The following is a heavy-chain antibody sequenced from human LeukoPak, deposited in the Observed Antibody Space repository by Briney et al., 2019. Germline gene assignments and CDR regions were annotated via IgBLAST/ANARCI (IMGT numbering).Heavy chain of an antibody. CDR1: GYSISSGYY. V-gene: IGHV4-38-2*02. CDR3: ARGLRYSSGSRKSPVGY. J-gene: IGHJ4*02. CDR2: IYHSGST. D-gene: IGHD6-19*01. Sequence: SETLSLTCTVSGYSISSGYYWGWIRQPPGKGLEWIGSIYHSGSTYYNPSLKSRVTISVDTSKNQFSLKLSSVTAADTAVYYCARGLRYSSGSRKSPVGYWGQGTLVTVSS.